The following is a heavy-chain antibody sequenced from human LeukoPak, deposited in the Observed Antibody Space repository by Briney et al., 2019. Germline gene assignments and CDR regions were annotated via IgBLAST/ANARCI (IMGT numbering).Heavy chain of an antibody. D-gene: IGHD6-13*01. Sequence: TGGSLRLSCAASGFSFSRYEMNWVRQAPGKGLEWVSYVSSSGGTVYYADSVKGRFTISRDNAKNSLYLQMNSLRAEDTAVYYCARGAGSSWYGDYWGQGTLVTVSS. CDR2: VSSSGGTV. V-gene: IGHV3-48*03. CDR1: GFSFSRYE. CDR3: ARGAGSSWYGDY. J-gene: IGHJ4*02.